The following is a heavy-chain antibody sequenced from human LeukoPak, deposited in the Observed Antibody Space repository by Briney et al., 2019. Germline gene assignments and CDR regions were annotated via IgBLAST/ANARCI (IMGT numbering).Heavy chain of an antibody. CDR3: ARRGGSLNYFDS. J-gene: IGHJ4*02. Sequence: GESLKISCKSSGYTFTTYWIGWVRQMPGKGLEWMGIIYPGDSDIRYSPSFQGQVTISADKSISTAYLQWSSLKASDTAMYFCARRGGSLNYFDSWGQGTLVTVSS. CDR1: GYTFTTYW. D-gene: IGHD1-26*01. V-gene: IGHV5-51*01. CDR2: IYPGDSDI.